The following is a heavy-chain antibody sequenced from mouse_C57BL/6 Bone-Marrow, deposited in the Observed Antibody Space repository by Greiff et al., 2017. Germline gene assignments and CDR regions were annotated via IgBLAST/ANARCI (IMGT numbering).Heavy chain of an antibody. V-gene: IGHV1-81*01. Sequence: VQLQQSGAELARPGASVKLSCKASGYTFTSYGISWVKQRPGQGLEWIGEIYPRSGNTYYNEKFKGKATLTADKSSSTAYMELRSLTSEDSAVFFCAREGLWGDGYVDVWGTGTTVTVSS. D-gene: IGHD1-1*01. CDR1: GYTFTSYG. J-gene: IGHJ1*03. CDR2: IYPRSGNT. CDR3: AREGLWGDGYVDV.